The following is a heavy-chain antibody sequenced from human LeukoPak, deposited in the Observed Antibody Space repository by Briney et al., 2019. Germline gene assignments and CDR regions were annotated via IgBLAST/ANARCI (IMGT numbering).Heavy chain of an antibody. V-gene: IGHV1-2*06. CDR1: GYTFTAYY. CDR3: ARVSYGNDATPFDY. D-gene: IGHD3-16*01. Sequence: ASVKVSRKASGYTFTAYYIHWLRQAPGQGLEWMGRINPNSDYTEYAQNFQGRVTMTRDTSISTTYMEVRRLRSDDTALYYCARVSYGNDATPFDYWGQGTLVTVSS. CDR2: INPNSDYT. J-gene: IGHJ4*02.